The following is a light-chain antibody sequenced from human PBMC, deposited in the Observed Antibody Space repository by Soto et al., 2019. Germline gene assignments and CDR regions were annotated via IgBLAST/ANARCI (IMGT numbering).Light chain of an antibody. Sequence: DIQMTQSPSTLSASVGDRVTITCRASQTIGSWLAWYQQKPGKAPELLIYDASTLEGGVPSRFSGSGSGTEFSLTITSLQPDDFATYYCQQYYSYLPITFGQGTRLEIK. CDR2: DAS. V-gene: IGKV1-5*01. CDR1: QTIGSW. CDR3: QQYYSYLPIT. J-gene: IGKJ5*01.